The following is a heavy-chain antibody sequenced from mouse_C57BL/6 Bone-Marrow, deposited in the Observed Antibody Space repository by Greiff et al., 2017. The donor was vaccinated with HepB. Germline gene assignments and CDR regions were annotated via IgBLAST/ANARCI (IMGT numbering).Heavy chain of an antibody. Sequence: HLVESGPELVKPGASVKISCKASGYSFTDYNMNWVKQSNGKSLEWIGVINPNYGTTSYNQKFKGKATLTVDQYSSTAYMQLNSLTSEDSAVYYCARVGVPETDDYWGQGTTLTVSS. CDR3: ARVGVPETDDY. CDR1: GYSFTDYN. CDR2: INPNYGTT. J-gene: IGHJ2*01. D-gene: IGHD2-14*01. V-gene: IGHV1-39*01.